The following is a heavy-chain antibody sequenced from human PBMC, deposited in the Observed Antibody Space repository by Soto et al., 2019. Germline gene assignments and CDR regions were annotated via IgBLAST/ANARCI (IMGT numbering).Heavy chain of an antibody. CDR2: ITGSGGSI. J-gene: IGHJ4*02. CDR3: LIRLWGSGTSFDY. V-gene: IGHV3-23*01. CDR1: GFTFGSCA. Sequence: EVQLLESGGGLAQPGESQRLSCAASGFTFGSCAMSWVRQAPGQGLEWVSTITGSGGSIYYAESVKGRFTISRDNSKNTLFLQMNSLKTEDTAVYYCLIRLWGSGTSFDYWGQGTLVTVSS. D-gene: IGHD3-10*01.